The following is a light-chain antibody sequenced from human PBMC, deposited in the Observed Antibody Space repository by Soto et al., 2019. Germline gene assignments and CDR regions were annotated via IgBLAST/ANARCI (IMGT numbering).Light chain of an antibody. CDR1: QSVFSS. J-gene: IGKJ4*01. CDR2: DAS. Sequence: EIVLTQSPVTLSLSPGERATLSCRASQSVFSSLAWYQQKPVQAPRLLIYDASTRATAIPARFRGSGSGTDFTLTIISLEPEDFAVYYCHQRSNLPLTFGGGTKVEVK. V-gene: IGKV3-11*01. CDR3: HQRSNLPLT.